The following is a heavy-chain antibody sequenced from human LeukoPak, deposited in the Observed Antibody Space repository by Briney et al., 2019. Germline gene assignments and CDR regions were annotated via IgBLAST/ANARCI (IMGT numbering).Heavy chain of an antibody. V-gene: IGHV4-4*02. J-gene: IGHJ4*02. D-gene: IGHD5-12*01. CDR3: ARGPSVAAHLDY. CDR2: SYHHGAT. CDR1: GGSISSNNW. Sequence: SETLSLTCAVSGGSISSNNWWSWVRQPPGKGLAWIGESYHHGATNYNPSLKSRVTLSVDKSTNQFSLELSSVTAADTAVYYCARGPSVAAHLDYWGQGTLVTVSS.